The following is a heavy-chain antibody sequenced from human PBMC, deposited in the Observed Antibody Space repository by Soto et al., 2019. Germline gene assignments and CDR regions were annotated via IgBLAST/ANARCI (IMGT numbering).Heavy chain of an antibody. J-gene: IGHJ4*02. D-gene: IGHD3-3*01. CDR2: ISAYNGNT. CDR3: ARDSPRIAIFGVFPHPIDY. CDR1: GYTFSNYG. Sequence: ASVKVSCKASGYTFSNYGISWVRQAPGQGLEWMGWISAYNGNTNYAQKLQGRVTMTTDTSASTAYMELRSLRSDDTAIYYCARDSPRIAIFGVFPHPIDYRGQGTLVTVSS. V-gene: IGHV1-18*01.